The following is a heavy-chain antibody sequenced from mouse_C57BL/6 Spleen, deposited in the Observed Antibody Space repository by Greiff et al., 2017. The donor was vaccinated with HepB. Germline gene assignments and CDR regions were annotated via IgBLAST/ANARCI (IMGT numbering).Heavy chain of an antibody. Sequence: EVQLQQSGPELVKPGASVKISCKASAYSFTGYYMNWVKQSPEKSLEWIGEINPSTGGTTYNQKFKAKATLTVDKSSSTAYMQLKSLTSEDSAVYYCARSLKGYAMDYWGQGTSVTVSS. J-gene: IGHJ4*01. CDR2: INPSTGGT. V-gene: IGHV1-42*01. CDR1: AYSFTGYY. CDR3: ARSLKGYAMDY.